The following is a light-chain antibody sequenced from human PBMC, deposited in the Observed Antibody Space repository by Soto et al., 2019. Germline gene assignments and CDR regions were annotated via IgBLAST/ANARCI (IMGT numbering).Light chain of an antibody. J-gene: IGKJ2*01. Sequence: DIVMTQSPDSLAVSLGERATINCKSSQSLLYSSNNKNYLVWYQQKPGQPPKLLIYWASTRESGSPDRFGGSGSGTDFTPAITSLQAEDVAVYFCQEYYCIPYTFGQGTKLEIK. CDR2: WAS. CDR1: QSLLYSSNNKNY. CDR3: QEYYCIPYT. V-gene: IGKV4-1*01.